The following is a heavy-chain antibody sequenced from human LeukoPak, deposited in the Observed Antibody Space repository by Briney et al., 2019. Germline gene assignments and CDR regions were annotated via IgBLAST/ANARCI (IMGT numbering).Heavy chain of an antibody. V-gene: IGHV3-21*01. CDR1: GFTFSSYS. D-gene: IGHD1-14*01. CDR2: ISSSSSYI. J-gene: IGHJ6*03. Sequence: GGSLRLSCAASGFTFSSYSMNWVRQAPGKGLEWVSSISSSSSYIYYADSVKGRFTISRDNAKNSLYLQMNSLRAEDTAVYYCARAPLPAYYYMDVWGKGTTVTVSS. CDR3: ARAPLPAYYYMDV.